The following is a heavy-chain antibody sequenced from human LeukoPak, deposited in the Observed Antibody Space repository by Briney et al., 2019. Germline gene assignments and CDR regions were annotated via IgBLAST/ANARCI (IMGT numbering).Heavy chain of an antibody. J-gene: IGHJ3*02. CDR3: VRAWGGGSYSDAFDI. CDR2: ISSSSSHI. V-gene: IGHV3-21*06. Sequence: GGSLRLSCAASGFTFSYYNMNWVRQAPGKGLEWVSSISSSSSHIYYADSVKGRFTISRDNAKNSLYLQMSSLRVEDTAVFYCVRAWGGGSYSDAFDIWGQGTMVTVSS. CDR1: GFTFSYYN. D-gene: IGHD1-26*01.